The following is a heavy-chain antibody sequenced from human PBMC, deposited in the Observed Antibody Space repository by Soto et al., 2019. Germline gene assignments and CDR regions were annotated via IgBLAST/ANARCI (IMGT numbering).Heavy chain of an antibody. V-gene: IGHV1-18*01. J-gene: IGHJ6*02. CDR3: ARDRGVAVAAPIKRGDYYYYGMDV. Sequence: QVQLVQSGAEVKKPGASVKVSCKASGYTFTSYGISWVRQAPGRGLEWMGWISAYNGNTNYAQKLQGRVTMTTDTSTSTAYMELRSLRSDDTAVYYCARDRGVAVAAPIKRGDYYYYGMDVWGQGTTVTVSS. CDR2: ISAYNGNT. D-gene: IGHD6-19*01. CDR1: GYTFTSYG.